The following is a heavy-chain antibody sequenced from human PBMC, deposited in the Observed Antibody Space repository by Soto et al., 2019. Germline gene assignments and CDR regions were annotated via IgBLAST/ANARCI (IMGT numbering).Heavy chain of an antibody. J-gene: IGHJ4*02. CDR1: GFTFSSYG. Sequence: PGGSLRLSCAXSGFTFSSYGMHWVRQAPGKGLEWVAVIWYDGSNKYYADSVKGRFTISRDNSKNTLYLQMNSLRAEDTAVYYCARSYGSISPPDYWGQGTLVTVSS. CDR3: ARSYGSISPPDY. D-gene: IGHD6-6*01. V-gene: IGHV3-33*01. CDR2: IWYDGSNK.